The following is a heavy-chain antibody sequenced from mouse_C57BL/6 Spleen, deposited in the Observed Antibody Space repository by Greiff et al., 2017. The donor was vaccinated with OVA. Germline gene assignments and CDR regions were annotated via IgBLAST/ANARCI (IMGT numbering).Heavy chain of an antibody. D-gene: IGHD2-4*01. CDR3: TRGSYYDYDGPHYFDY. V-gene: IGHV6-6*01. CDR1: GFTFSDAW. J-gene: IGHJ2*01. Sequence: DVMLVESRGGLVQPGGSMKLSCAASGFTFSDAWMDWVRQSPEKGLEWVAEIRNKANNHATYYAESVKGRFTISRDDSKSSVYLQMNSLRAEDTGIYYCTRGSYYDYDGPHYFDYWGQGTTLTVSS. CDR2: IRNKANNHAT.